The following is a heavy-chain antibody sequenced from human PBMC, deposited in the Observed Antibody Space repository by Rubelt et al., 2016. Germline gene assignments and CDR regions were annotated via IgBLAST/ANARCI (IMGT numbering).Heavy chain of an antibody. J-gene: IGHJ4*02. V-gene: IGHV3-7*04. D-gene: IGHD3-16*01. CDR1: GFSFSSSW. CDR2: IKQDGTEK. Sequence: GGSLRLSCAASGFSFSSSWMTWVRQAPGKGLEWVANIKQDGTEKYYVDSVKGRFTISRDNAKNSLFLQMNSLRVEDTAVYYCVRDRTGWGIDYWGQGTLVTVSS. CDR3: VRDRTGWGIDY.